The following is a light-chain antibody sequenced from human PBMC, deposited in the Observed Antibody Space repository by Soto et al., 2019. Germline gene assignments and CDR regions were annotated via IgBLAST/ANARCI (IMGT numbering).Light chain of an antibody. CDR2: DVN. Sequence: QSALTQPPSASGSPGQSVSISCTGTSSDVGGSDYVSWYQHHPGKAPKLTIYDVNKRPSEVPDRFSGSKSGNLASLTVSGPEAEDDSDYYCVSHVDHRNVFGGGTKLTVL. CDR1: SSDVGGSDY. V-gene: IGLV2-8*01. CDR3: VSHVDHRNV. J-gene: IGLJ2*01.